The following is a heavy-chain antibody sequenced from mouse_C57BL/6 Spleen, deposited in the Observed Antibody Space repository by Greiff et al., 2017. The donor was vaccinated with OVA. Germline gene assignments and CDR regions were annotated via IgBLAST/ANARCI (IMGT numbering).Heavy chain of an antibody. CDR2: IRNKANGYTT. D-gene: IGHD1-1*01. J-gene: IGHJ4*01. CDR1: GFTFTDYY. CDR3: ARSYGSSVYAMDY. Sequence: EVQGVESGGGLVQPGGSLSLSCAASGFTFTDYYMSWVRQPPGKALEWLGFIRNKANGYTTEYSASVKGRFTISRDNSQSILYLQMNALRAEDSATYYCARSYGSSVYAMDYWGQGTSVTVSS. V-gene: IGHV7-3*01.